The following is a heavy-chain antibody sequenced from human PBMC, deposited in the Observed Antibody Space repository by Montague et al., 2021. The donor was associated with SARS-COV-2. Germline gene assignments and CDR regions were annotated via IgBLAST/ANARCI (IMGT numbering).Heavy chain of an antibody. CDR3: ARQLSLTSGTGFDY. CDR2: FFYPGST. D-gene: IGHD6-13*01. Sequence: SETLSLTCTVSGGSISNSSYYWVWIRQPPGKGRVGVGSFFYPGSTYYKSSLISRVTLSVDTSKNQVSLRLTSVTAADTAVYFCARQLSLTSGTGFDYWGQGTVVTVSS. V-gene: IGHV4-39*01. J-gene: IGHJ4*02. CDR1: GGSISNSSYY.